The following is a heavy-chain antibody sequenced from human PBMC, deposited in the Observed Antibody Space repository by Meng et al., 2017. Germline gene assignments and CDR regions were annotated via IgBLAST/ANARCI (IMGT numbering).Heavy chain of an antibody. CDR3: ARYACSGGSCYADY. Sequence: GESLKISCAASGFTFSSYAMHWVRQAPGKGLEYVSAISSNGGSTYYANSVKGRFTISRDNSKNTLYLQMGSLRAEDMAVYYCARYACSGGSCYADYWDQGTLVTVSS. CDR1: GFTFSSYA. J-gene: IGHJ4*02. D-gene: IGHD2-15*01. V-gene: IGHV3-64*01. CDR2: ISSNGGST.